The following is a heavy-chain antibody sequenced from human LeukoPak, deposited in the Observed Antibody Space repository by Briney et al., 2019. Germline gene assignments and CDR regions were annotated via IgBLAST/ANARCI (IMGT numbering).Heavy chain of an antibody. Sequence: GGSLRLSCAASGFTFSSYSMNWVRQAPGKGLEWVSSISSSSSYIYYADSMKGRFTISRDNAKNSLYLQMNSLRAEDTAVYYCARRGGRLGISWGQGTLVTVSS. CDR2: ISSSSSYI. CDR3: ARRGGRLGIS. CDR1: GFTFSSYS. V-gene: IGHV3-21*01. D-gene: IGHD3-16*01. J-gene: IGHJ5*02.